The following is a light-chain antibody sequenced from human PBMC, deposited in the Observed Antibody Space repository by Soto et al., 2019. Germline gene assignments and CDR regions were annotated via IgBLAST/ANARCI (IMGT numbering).Light chain of an antibody. J-gene: IGLJ2*01. CDR3: QSYDNSLNHVV. V-gene: IGLV1-40*01. Sequence: QSVLTQPPSVSGAPGQRVTIPCTGSSSNIGSFYDVHWYQQLPGTVPKLFIYGDNNRPSGVPDRFSGSKSVTAASLAITGLLSGEEADYYCQSYDNSLNHVVFGWRTNHTVL. CDR1: SSNIGSFYD. CDR2: GDN.